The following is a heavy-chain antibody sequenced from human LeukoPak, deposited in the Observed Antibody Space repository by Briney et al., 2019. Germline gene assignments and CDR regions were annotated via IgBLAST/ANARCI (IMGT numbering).Heavy chain of an antibody. D-gene: IGHD3-3*01. Sequence: PSETLSLTCTVSGGSISSYYWSWIRQPPGKGLEWIGYIYYSGSTNYNPSLKSRVTISVDTPKNQFSLKLSSVTAADTAVYYCAAYDFWSGRIDYWGQGTLVTVSS. J-gene: IGHJ4*02. V-gene: IGHV4-59*01. CDR1: GGSISSYY. CDR3: AAYDFWSGRIDY. CDR2: IYYSGST.